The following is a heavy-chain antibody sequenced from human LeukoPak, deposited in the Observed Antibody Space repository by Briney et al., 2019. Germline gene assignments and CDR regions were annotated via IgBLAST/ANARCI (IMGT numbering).Heavy chain of an antibody. CDR1: GFTCSSYA. J-gene: IGHJ4*02. CDR2: ISTSGSST. D-gene: IGHD3-16*02. V-gene: IGHV3-23*01. CDR3: AIPGPSYRRFDH. Sequence: GGSLRLSCAASGFTCSSYAMSWVRQAPVQGQEWVSAISTSGSSTYYADSVKGRFTISRDNSKNTLYLQMNSLRVEDTAVYYCAIPGPSYRRFDHWGQGTLVTVSS.